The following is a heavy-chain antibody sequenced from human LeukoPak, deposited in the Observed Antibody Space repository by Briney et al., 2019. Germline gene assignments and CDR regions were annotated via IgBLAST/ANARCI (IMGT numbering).Heavy chain of an antibody. V-gene: IGHV3-49*04. CDR1: GFTFSSYE. D-gene: IGHD3-10*01. CDR3: TGSFGELTFFDY. J-gene: IGHJ4*02. Sequence: PGGSLRLSCAASGFTFSSYEMSWVRQAPGKGLEWVGFIRSKAYGGTTENAASVKGRFTISRDDSKSIAYLQMNSLKTEDTAVYYCTGSFGELTFFDYWGLGTLVTVSS. CDR2: IRSKAYGGTT.